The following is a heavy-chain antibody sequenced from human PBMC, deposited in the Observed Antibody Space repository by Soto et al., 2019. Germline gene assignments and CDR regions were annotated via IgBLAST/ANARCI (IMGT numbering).Heavy chain of an antibody. D-gene: IGHD1-1*01. CDR3: ARDTTRWFDP. Sequence: ASVKISCKASGGTFSSYAISWVRQAPGQGLEWMGGIIPIFGTANYAQKFQGRVTITADESTSTAYMGLSSLRSEDTAVYYCARDTTRWFDPWGQGTLVTVSS. CDR1: GGTFSSYA. V-gene: IGHV1-69*13. CDR2: IIPIFGTA. J-gene: IGHJ5*02.